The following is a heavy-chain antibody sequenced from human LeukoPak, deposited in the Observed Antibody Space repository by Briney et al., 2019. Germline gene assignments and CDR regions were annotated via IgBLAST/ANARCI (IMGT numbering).Heavy chain of an antibody. CDR1: GYTFTSYY. V-gene: IGHV1-46*01. CDR2: INPSGGST. Sequence: GASVKVSCKASGYTFTSYYMHWVRQAPGQGREWMGIINPSGGSTSYAQKFQGRVTMTRDMSTSTVYMELSSLRSEDTAVYYCARSIIVGATVIDYWGQGTLVTVSS. D-gene: IGHD1-26*01. J-gene: IGHJ4*02. CDR3: ARSIIVGATVIDY.